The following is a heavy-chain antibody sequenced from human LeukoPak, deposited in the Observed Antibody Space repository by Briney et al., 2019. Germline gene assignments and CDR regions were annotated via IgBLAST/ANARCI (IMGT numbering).Heavy chain of an antibody. Sequence: TGGSLRLSCAASGFTFSSYSMNWVRQAPGKGLEWVSSISSSSSSYIYYADSVKGRFTISRDNAKNSLYLQMNSLRAEDTAVYYCARVQYYYDSSGYLDYWGQGTLVTVSS. CDR1: GFTFSSYS. J-gene: IGHJ4*02. V-gene: IGHV3-21*01. D-gene: IGHD3-22*01. CDR3: ARVQYYYDSSGYLDY. CDR2: ISSSSSSYI.